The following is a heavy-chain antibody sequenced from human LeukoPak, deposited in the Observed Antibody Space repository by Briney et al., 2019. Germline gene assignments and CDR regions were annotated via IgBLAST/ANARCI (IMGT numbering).Heavy chain of an antibody. D-gene: IGHD3-10*01. CDR2: INPNSGGT. V-gene: IGHV1-2*04. CDR1: GYTFTGYY. Sequence: ASVKVSCKASGYTFTGYYMHWVRQAPGQGLEWMGWINPNSGGTNYAQKFQGWVTMTRDTSISTAYMELSRLRSDDTAAYYCARDDGSGTSGFDYWGQGTLVTVSS. J-gene: IGHJ4*02. CDR3: ARDDGSGTSGFDY.